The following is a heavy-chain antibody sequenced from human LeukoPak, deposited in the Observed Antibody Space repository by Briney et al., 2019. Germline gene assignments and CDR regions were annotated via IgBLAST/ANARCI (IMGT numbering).Heavy chain of an antibody. D-gene: IGHD3-9*01. CDR3: TRSSDILTGYYPPGDY. CDR1: GFTFSGSA. CDR2: IRSKANSYAT. Sequence: GGSLRLSCAASGFTFSGSAMHWVRQASGKGLEWVGRIRSKANSYATAYAASVKGMFTISRDDSKNTAYLQMNSLKTEDTAVYYCTRSSDILTGYYPPGDYWGQGTLVTVSS. J-gene: IGHJ4*02. V-gene: IGHV3-73*01.